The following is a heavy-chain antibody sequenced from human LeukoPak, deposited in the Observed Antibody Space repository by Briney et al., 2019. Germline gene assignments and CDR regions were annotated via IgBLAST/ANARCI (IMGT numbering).Heavy chain of an antibody. J-gene: IGHJ6*04. Sequence: PGGPLRLSCAASGFTLSSYWMHWVRQAPGKGLVWVSRINSDGSSTSYADSVKGRFTISRDNAKNTLYLQMNSLRAEDTAVYYCAELGITMIGGVWGKGTTVTISS. CDR2: INSDGSST. V-gene: IGHV3-74*01. CDR3: AELGITMIGGV. D-gene: IGHD3-10*02. CDR1: GFTLSSYW.